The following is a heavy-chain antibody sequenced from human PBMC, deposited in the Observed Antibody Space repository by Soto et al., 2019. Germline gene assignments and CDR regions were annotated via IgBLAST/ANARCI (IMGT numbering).Heavy chain of an antibody. CDR3: ARYYCTTTSCSSGWFDP. CDR2: IYHVGNT. Sequence: QVHLQESGPGLVEPLGTLSLTCAVSGGSITSSDWWTWVRQPPGKGLEWIGEIYHVGNTNYNPSLMTRVTMSLDKSKSQFSLTLSSVTAADTAVYYCARYYCTTTSCSSGWFDPWGRGTLVTVSS. V-gene: IGHV4-4*02. CDR1: GGSITSSDW. D-gene: IGHD2-2*01. J-gene: IGHJ5*02.